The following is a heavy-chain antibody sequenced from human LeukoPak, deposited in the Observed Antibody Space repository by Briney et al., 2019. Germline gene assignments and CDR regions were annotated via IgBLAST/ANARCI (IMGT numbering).Heavy chain of an antibody. J-gene: IGHJ4*02. CDR1: GYTFTSYG. Sequence: ASVKVSRKASGYTFTSYGISWVRQAPGQGLEWMGWISAYNGNTNYAQKLQGRVTMTTDTSTSTAYMELRSLRSDDTAVYYCARGRGDFWSGYYREPFDYWGQGTLVTVSS. D-gene: IGHD3-3*01. V-gene: IGHV1-18*01. CDR3: ARGRGDFWSGYYREPFDY. CDR2: ISAYNGNT.